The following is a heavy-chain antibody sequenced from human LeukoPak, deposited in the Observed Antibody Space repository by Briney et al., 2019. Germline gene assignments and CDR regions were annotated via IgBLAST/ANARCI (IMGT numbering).Heavy chain of an antibody. D-gene: IGHD3-10*01. CDR3: VRDYYGSGTYQGNYYYGMDV. V-gene: IGHV3-23*01. CDR2: ISGSGDDT. J-gene: IGHJ6*02. Sequence: GGSLRLSCAASGFTFRQYAMSWVRQAPGKELEWVSGISGSGDDTYYTDSVKGRFTISRDNSNNTMYLQMNNLGSEDTAVYFCVRDYYGSGTYQGNYYYGMDVWGHGTTVIVSS. CDR1: GFTFRQYA.